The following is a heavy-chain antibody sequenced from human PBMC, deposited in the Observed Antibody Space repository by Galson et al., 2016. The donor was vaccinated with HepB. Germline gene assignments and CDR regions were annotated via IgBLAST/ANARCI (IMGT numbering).Heavy chain of an antibody. V-gene: IGHV3-13*01. Sequence: SLRLSCAASGFTFSNYDMHWVRQVTGRGLEWISAVGTTGDTHYPDSVKGRFTISRENAKNSFYLQMDSLRAGDTAVYYCARGSPHWTGYYFFDSWGQGALVTVSS. J-gene: IGHJ4*02. D-gene: IGHD3/OR15-3a*01. CDR2: VGTTGDT. CDR1: GFTFSNYD. CDR3: ARGSPHWTGYYFFDS.